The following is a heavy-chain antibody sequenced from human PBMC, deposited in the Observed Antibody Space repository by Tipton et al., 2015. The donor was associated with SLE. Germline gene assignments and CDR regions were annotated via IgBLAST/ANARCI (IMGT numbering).Heavy chain of an antibody. V-gene: IGHV3-53*05. CDR3: ARRAVTNNWYFDL. CDR2: IYVGGDT. D-gene: IGHD4-17*01. Sequence: LSLTCTVSGGSISSGGYYWTWIRQLPGKGLEWVSVIYVGGDTYYGDFVKGRFTISRDNSKNTLYLQLNGLRPEDTALYFCARRAVTNNWYFDLWGRGTLVTVSS. J-gene: IGHJ2*01. CDR1: GGSISSGGYY.